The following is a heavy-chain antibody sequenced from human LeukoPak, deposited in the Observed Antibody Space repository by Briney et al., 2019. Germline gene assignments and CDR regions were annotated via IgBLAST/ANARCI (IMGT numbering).Heavy chain of an antibody. V-gene: IGHV1-18*01. J-gene: IGHJ6*03. CDR2: VTAFNENT. CDR1: GFALTTYN. D-gene: IGHD5-24*01. CDR3: ARNPYGYKFSMDV. Sequence: AAVKVSCKASGFALTTYNIVWLRQAPGQGLEWVGWVTAFNENTHYSRKVQGRVTMTRDTSTSTAYMELRSLRFDDTAVYYCARNPYGYKFSMDVWGKGTTVTVSS.